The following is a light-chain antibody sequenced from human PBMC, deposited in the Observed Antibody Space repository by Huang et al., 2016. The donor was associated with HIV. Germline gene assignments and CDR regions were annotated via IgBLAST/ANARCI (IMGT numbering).Light chain of an antibody. J-gene: IGKJ5*01. CDR3: QQRNSWPPIT. CDR2: DAS. CDR1: QIVVN. V-gene: IGKV3-11*01. Sequence: EIVLTQSPATLSLSPGERATLSCRASQIVVNLAWYQHKPGQAPRLLIYDASNRASGIPARFMVSGSGTDFTLTVNILEPEDSAVYYCQQRNSWPPITFGQGTRLEIK.